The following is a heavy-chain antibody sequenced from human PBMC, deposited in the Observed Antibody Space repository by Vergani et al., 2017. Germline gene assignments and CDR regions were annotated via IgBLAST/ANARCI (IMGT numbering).Heavy chain of an antibody. CDR3: AREGSDNCSSTSCYIDYYYYMDV. CDR1: GYTFTGYY. J-gene: IGHJ6*03. V-gene: IGHV1-2*02. Sequence: QVQLVQSGAEVKKPGASVKVSCKASGYTFTGYYKHWVRQAPGQGLEWMGWINPNSGGTNYAQKFQGRVTMTRDTSISTAYMELSRLRSDDTAVYYCAREGSDNCSSTSCYIDYYYYMDVWGKGTTVTVSS. D-gene: IGHD2-2*02. CDR2: INPNSGGT.